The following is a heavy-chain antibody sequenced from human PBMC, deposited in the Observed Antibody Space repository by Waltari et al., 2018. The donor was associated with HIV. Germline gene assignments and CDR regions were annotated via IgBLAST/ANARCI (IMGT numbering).Heavy chain of an antibody. CDR3: ARYSSAWTGFDY. CDR1: GAPISTYY. Sequence: QVQLQESGPGLVQPSETLSLICPVSGAPISTYYWSWLRQPPGKGMEWIGYIYYPGSTDYNPSLKSRVTISVDTSKNQFSLKLTSVTAADTAQYYCARYSSAWTGFDYWGQGTLVTVSS. CDR2: IYYPGST. J-gene: IGHJ4*02. D-gene: IGHD6-19*01. V-gene: IGHV4-59*01.